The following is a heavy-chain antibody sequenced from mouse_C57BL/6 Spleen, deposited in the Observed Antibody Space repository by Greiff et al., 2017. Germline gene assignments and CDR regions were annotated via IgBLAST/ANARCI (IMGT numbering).Heavy chain of an antibody. CDR3: ASPYYDYDGAWFAY. D-gene: IGHD2-4*01. CDR1: GYAFSSYW. CDR2: IYPGDGDT. J-gene: IGHJ3*01. V-gene: IGHV1-80*01. Sequence: VQLQESGAELVKPGASVKISCKASGYAFSSYWMNWVKQRPGKGLEWIGQIYPGDGDTNYNGKFQGKATLTADKSSSTAYMQLSSLTSEDSAVYFCASPYYDYDGAWFAYWGKGTLVTVSA.